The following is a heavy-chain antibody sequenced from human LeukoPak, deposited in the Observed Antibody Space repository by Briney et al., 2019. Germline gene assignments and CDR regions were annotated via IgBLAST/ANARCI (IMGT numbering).Heavy chain of an antibody. D-gene: IGHD3-3*01. CDR2: IYYSGSP. CDR3: ARDSGGSGYLWFDP. J-gene: IGHJ5*02. V-gene: IGHV4-59*01. Sequence: PSETLSLTCTVSGGSISSYYWSWIRQPPGKGLEWIGYIYYSGSPNYNPSLKSRVTISVDASKNQFSLRLNSVTAADTAVYYCARDSGGSGYLWFDPWGQGTLVTVSS. CDR1: GGSISSYY.